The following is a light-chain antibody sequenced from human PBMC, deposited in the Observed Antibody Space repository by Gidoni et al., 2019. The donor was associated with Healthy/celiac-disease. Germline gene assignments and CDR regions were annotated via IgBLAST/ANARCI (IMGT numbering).Light chain of an antibody. Sequence: IQLTQSPSFLSASVGDRVTITCRASQGISSYLAWYQQKPGKAPKLLIYAASTLQSGVPSRFSGSGSGTEFTLTISSLQPEDFATYYCQQLNSYPTFGHXTKVDIK. CDR3: QQLNSYPT. CDR1: QGISSY. J-gene: IGKJ3*01. CDR2: AAS. V-gene: IGKV1-9*01.